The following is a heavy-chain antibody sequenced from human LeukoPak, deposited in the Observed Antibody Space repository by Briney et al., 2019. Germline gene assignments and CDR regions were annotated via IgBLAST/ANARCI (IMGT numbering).Heavy chain of an antibody. V-gene: IGHV3-74*03. Sequence: PGGSLRLSCIASGFTFSGHWIHWVRQAPGMGLVWVSRINEDGSDSMYAESVKGRFTISRDNAKNTVYLQMNSLRAEDTAAYYCVRDETLWTLDWWGQGTLVSVSS. D-gene: IGHD1-1*01. CDR3: VRDETLWTLDW. CDR2: INEDGSDS. J-gene: IGHJ4*02. CDR1: GFTFSGHW.